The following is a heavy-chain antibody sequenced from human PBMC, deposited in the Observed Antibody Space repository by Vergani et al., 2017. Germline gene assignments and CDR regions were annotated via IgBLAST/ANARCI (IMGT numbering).Heavy chain of an antibody. CDR3: ARDLRLMYNRFDP. CDR1: GFTFSACP. J-gene: IGHJ5*02. Sequence: QVQLVASGGGLVRPGGSLRLSCAASGFTFSACPMTWVRQAPGKGLEWVAVIWYDGRNKQYADSVKGRFTVSRDNSQSTLYLLMNSLRAEDTAMYYCARDLRLMYNRFDPWGQGTLVTVSS. D-gene: IGHD3-3*01. CDR2: IWYDGRNK. V-gene: IGHV3-33*08.